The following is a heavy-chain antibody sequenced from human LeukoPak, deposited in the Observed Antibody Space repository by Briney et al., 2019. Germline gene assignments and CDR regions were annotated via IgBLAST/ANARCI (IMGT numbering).Heavy chain of an antibody. Sequence: GGSLTLSCVASGFTFSNYWMTCVRQAPGRGLEGVANIKQDGSEKYYVDSVKGRFTISRDNAKNSMYLQMSTLRAEDMAVYYCARDKREPYYYDSSGYYYEEYFQHWGQGNLVTVSS. D-gene: IGHD3-22*01. J-gene: IGHJ1*01. V-gene: IGHV3-7*01. CDR2: IKQDGSEK. CDR1: GFTFSNYW. CDR3: ARDKREPYYYDSSGYYYEEYFQH.